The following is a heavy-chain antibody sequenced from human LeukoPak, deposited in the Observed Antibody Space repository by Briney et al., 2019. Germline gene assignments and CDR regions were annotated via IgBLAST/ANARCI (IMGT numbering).Heavy chain of an antibody. V-gene: IGHV1-69*05. CDR3: SRDVHGDYGSGWFDP. Sequence: SVKVSCKTSGGTFNNSAISWVRQAPGQGLEWLGGIMPLFGTAGYAQEFQGRATITKDESTRTVYLEPTSLTSDDTAVYYCSRDVHGDYGSGWFDPWGQGTLVSVSS. D-gene: IGHD4-17*01. J-gene: IGHJ5*02. CDR1: GGTFNNSA. CDR2: IMPLFGTA.